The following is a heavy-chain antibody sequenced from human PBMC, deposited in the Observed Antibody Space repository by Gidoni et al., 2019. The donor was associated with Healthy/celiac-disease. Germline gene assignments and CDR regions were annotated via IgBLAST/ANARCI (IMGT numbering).Heavy chain of an antibody. CDR2: IYPGDSDT. Sequence: EVQLVQSGAEVKKPGESLKISCKGSGYSFTSYWIGWVRQMPGKGLEWMGIIYPGDSDTRYSPSFQGQVTISADKSISTAYLQWSSLKASDTAMYYCARLSITIFGVVIRYGEDAFDIWGQGTMVTVSS. CDR1: GYSFTSYW. D-gene: IGHD3-3*01. CDR3: ARLSITIFGVVIRYGEDAFDI. J-gene: IGHJ3*02. V-gene: IGHV5-51*03.